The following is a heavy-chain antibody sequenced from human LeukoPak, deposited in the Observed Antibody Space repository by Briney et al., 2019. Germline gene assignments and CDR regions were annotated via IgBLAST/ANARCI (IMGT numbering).Heavy chain of an antibody. D-gene: IGHD3-22*01. V-gene: IGHV3-30*03. J-gene: IGHJ4*02. CDR3: ATPPTAYTSGSLGH. CDR2: ISYDGSTK. CDR1: GFTFSNFG. Sequence: GRSLRLSCEASGFTFSNFGMHWVRQAPGKGLEWVAIISYDGSTKYYADSVKGRFSISRDNSKNTLYLQMNSLRVEDTAVYYCATPPTAYTSGSLGHWGQGTLVTVSS.